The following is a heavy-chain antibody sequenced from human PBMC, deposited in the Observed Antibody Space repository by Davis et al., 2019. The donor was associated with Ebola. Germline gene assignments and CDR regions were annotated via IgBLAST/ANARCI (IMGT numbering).Heavy chain of an antibody. CDR3: ARGGYSGTYLNFDY. CDR2: IYYSGST. D-gene: IGHD1-26*01. J-gene: IGHJ4*02. Sequence: MPSETLSPTCTVSGGSISSYYWSWIRQPPGKGLEWIGYIYYSGSTNYNPSLKSRVTISVDTSKNQFSLKLSSVTAADTAVYYCARGGYSGTYLNFDYWGQGTLVTVSS. V-gene: IGHV4-59*01. CDR1: GGSISSYY.